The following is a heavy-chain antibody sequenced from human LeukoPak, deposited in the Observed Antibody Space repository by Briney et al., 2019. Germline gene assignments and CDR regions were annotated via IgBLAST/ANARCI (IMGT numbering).Heavy chain of an antibody. J-gene: IGHJ3*02. D-gene: IGHD4-17*01. CDR1: GFTFSSYG. Sequence: PGGSLRLSCAASGFTFSSYGMHWVRQAPGMGLEWVAVIWYDGSNKYYADSVKGRFTISRDNSKNTLYLQMNSLRAEDTAVYYCARDRGIRSQPCAFDIWGQGTMVTVSS. V-gene: IGHV3-33*01. CDR3: ARDRGIRSQPCAFDI. CDR2: IWYDGSNK.